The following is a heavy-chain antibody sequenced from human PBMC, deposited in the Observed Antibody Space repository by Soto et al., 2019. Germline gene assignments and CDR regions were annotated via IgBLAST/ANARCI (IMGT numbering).Heavy chain of an antibody. J-gene: IGHJ6*02. CDR1: GFTFSDNA. Sequence: RGSLRLSCGASGFTFSDNALTWVRQAPGKGLEGVSSISDDGDSTYYADAVKGRLTISRDNSNSTLFLQMSSRGAHDTDVYYCARSLPTAVNYGLDVWGQGTSVKVSS. CDR3: ARSLPTAVNYGLDV. D-gene: IGHD2-2*01. V-gene: IGHV3-23*01. CDR2: ISDDGDST.